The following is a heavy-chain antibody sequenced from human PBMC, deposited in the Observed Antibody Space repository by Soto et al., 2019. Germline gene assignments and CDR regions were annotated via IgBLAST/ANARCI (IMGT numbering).Heavy chain of an antibody. CDR2: ISGSGAHT. CDR1: GFTFSSYA. D-gene: IGHD1-26*01. Sequence: EVQLLESGGDLVQPGGSLRLSCAASGFTFSSYAMTWVRQVPGMGLDWVSSISGSGAHTYYTDSVKGRFTISRDNSKNTRYLQMNSLRAEDTAIYDCAIVSNSANYGDYWGRGTLVTVSS. J-gene: IGHJ4*02. CDR3: AIVSNSANYGDY. V-gene: IGHV3-23*01.